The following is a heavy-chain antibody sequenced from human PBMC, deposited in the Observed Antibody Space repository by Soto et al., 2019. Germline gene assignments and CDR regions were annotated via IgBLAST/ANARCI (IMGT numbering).Heavy chain of an antibody. CDR3: ARDLNGYGGNRVYYYGMDV. D-gene: IGHD4-17*01. CDR1: GGTFSSYA. Sequence: SVKVSCKASGGTFSSYAISWVRQAPEQGLEWMGGIIPIFGTANYAQKFQGRVTITADESTSTAYMELSSLRSEDTAVYYCARDLNGYGGNRVYYYGMDVWGQGTTVTVSS. CDR2: IIPIFGTA. J-gene: IGHJ6*02. V-gene: IGHV1-69*13.